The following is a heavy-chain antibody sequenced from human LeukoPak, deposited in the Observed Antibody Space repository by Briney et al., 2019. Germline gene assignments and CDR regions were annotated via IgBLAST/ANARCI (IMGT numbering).Heavy chain of an antibody. CDR2: IYPGDSDT. J-gene: IGHJ6*04. CDR1: GYSSTSYW. V-gene: IGHV5-51*01. Sequence: SGESLKISCKGSGYSSTSYWIGWVRQIPGKGLEWMGIIYPGDSDTRYSPSFQGQVTISADKSISTAYLQWSSLKASDTAMYYCARGAYDILTGYGMDVWGKGTTVTVSS. D-gene: IGHD3-9*01. CDR3: ARGAYDILTGYGMDV.